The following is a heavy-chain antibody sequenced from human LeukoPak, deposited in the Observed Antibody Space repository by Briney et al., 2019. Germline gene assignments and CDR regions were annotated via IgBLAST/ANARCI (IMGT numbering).Heavy chain of an antibody. Sequence: AGGSLRLSCAASGFTFSSYWMHWVRQAPGKWLVWVSRINSDGSSTSYADSVKGRFTISRDNAKNTLYLQMNSLRAEDTAAYYCARWSRGDAFDIWGQGTMVTVSS. CDR1: GFTFSSYW. CDR2: INSDGSST. CDR3: ARWSRGDAFDI. J-gene: IGHJ3*02. V-gene: IGHV3-74*01.